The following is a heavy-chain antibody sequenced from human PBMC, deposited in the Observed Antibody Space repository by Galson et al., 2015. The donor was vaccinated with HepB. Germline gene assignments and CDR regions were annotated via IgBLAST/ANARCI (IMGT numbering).Heavy chain of an antibody. CDR2: IYPGDSDT. CDR3: ARPSRGGYCSGGSCYSQRYDAFDI. Sequence: QSGAEVKKPGESLKISCKGSGYSFTSYWIGWVRQMPGKCLEWMGIIYPGDSDTRYSPSFQGQVTISADKSISTAYLQWSSLKASDTAMYYCARPSRGGYCSGGSCYSQRYDAFDIWGQGTMVTVSS. V-gene: IGHV5-51*01. D-gene: IGHD2-15*01. J-gene: IGHJ3*02. CDR1: GYSFTSYW.